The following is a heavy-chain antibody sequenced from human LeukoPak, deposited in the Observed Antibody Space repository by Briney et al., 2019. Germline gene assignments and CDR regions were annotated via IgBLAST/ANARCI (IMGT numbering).Heavy chain of an antibody. V-gene: IGHV3-23*01. D-gene: IGHD4-17*01. CDR1: GFTFSSYA. CDR3: ANAGTPLDYGDYGAVDY. Sequence: HPGRSLRLSCAASGFTFSSYAMSSVRQAPGKGLEWVSAISGSGGSTYYADSVKGRFTLSRDNSKNTLYLQMNSLRAEDTAVYYCANAGTPLDYGDYGAVDYWGQGTLVTVSS. CDR2: ISGSGGST. J-gene: IGHJ4*02.